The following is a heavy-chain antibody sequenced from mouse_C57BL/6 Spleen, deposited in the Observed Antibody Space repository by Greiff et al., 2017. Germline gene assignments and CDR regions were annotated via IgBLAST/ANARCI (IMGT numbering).Heavy chain of an antibody. D-gene: IGHD2-3*01. CDR1: GFSLTSYG. V-gene: IGHV2-2*01. CDR3: ARKGDGYYLRAMDY. J-gene: IGHJ4*01. CDR2: IWSGGST. Sequence: VQLQESGPGLVQPSQSLSITCTVSGFSLTSYGVHWVRQSPGKGLEWLGVIWSGGSTDYNAAFISRLSISKDNSKSQVFFKMNSLQADDTAIYYCARKGDGYYLRAMDYWGQGTSVTVSS.